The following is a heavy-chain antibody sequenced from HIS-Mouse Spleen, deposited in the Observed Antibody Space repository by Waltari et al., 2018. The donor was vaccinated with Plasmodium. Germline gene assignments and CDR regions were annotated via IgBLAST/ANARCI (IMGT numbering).Heavy chain of an antibody. CDR2: IYYSGST. CDR1: GGPISRYY. Sequence: QVQLPESGPGLVKPSETLSPTCPVSGGPISRYYWSWIRQPPGKGLEWMGYIYYSGSTNYNPSLKSRVTISVDTSKNQFSLKLSSVTAADTAVYYCARVGRRIWGAFDIWGQGTMVTVSS. D-gene: IGHD3-16*01. J-gene: IGHJ3*02. V-gene: IGHV4-59*01. CDR3: ARVGRRIWGAFDI.